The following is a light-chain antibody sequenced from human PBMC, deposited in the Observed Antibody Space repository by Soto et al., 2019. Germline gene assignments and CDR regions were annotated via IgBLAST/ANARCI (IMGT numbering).Light chain of an antibody. CDR1: SGDIGDYNY. Sequence: QSVLTQPASVSGSPGQSITISCVGTSGDIGDYNYVSWYQQYPGKVPKVIIYDVSNRPSGVSYRFSGTKSGNTASLTVSGLQAEDEADYYCCSYTRSGTLIFGTGTKVTGL. V-gene: IGLV2-14*01. CDR2: DVS. J-gene: IGLJ1*01. CDR3: CSYTRSGTLI.